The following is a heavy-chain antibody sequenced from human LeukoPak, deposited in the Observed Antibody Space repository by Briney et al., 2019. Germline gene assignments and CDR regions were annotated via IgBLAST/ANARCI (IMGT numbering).Heavy chain of an antibody. D-gene: IGHD3-10*01. Sequence: SETLSLTCTVSGGSISSYYWSWIRQPPGKGLEWIGYIYYSGSTNYNPSLKSRVTISVDTSKNQFPLKLSSVTAADTAVYYCAREYGGFDIWGQGTMVTVSS. J-gene: IGHJ3*02. CDR1: GGSISSYY. V-gene: IGHV4-59*08. CDR3: AREYGGFDI. CDR2: IYYSGST.